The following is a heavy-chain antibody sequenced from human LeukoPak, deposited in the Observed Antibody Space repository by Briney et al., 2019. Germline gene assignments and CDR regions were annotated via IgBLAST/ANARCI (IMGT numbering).Heavy chain of an antibody. CDR2: INHSGST. Sequence: SETLSLTCTVSGGSISSSSYYWGWIRQPPGKGLEWIGEINHSGSTNYNPSLKSRVTISVDTSKNQFSLKLSSVTAAETAVYYCARGQGESGWYSPHMDVWGKGTTVTVSS. V-gene: IGHV4-39*07. J-gene: IGHJ6*03. CDR1: GGSISSSSYY. CDR3: ARGQGESGWYSPHMDV. D-gene: IGHD6-19*01.